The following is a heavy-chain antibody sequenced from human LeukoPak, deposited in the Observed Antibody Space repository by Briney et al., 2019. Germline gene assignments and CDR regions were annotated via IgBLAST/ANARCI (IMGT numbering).Heavy chain of an antibody. J-gene: IGHJ4*02. V-gene: IGHV1-46*01. CDR3: ARSIAVAGTVDY. CDR1: GYTLTSYY. Sequence: ASVKVSCKASGYTLTSYYMHWVRQAPGQGLEWMGIINPSGGSTSYAQKFQGRVTMTRDTSTSTVYMELSSLRSEDTAVYYCARSIAVAGTVDYWGQGTLVTVSS. CDR2: INPSGGST. D-gene: IGHD6-19*01.